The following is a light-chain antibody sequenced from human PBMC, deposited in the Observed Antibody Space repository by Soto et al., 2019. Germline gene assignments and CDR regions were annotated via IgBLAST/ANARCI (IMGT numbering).Light chain of an antibody. CDR1: TSNVANNF. J-gene: IGLJ1*01. CDR2: DDI. CDR3: GSYTTSNNYV. V-gene: IGLV1-51*01. Sequence: QSVLTQPPSVSAAPGQKVTISCSGTTSNVANNFVSWYQQFPGKAPKLLIYDDIRRPSGIPDRFSASKSGTSATLGITGLQTGDEADYYCGSYTTSNNYVFGTGTKVTVL.